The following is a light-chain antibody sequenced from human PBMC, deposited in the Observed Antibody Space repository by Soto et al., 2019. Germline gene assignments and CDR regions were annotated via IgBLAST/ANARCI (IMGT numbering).Light chain of an antibody. CDR1: QGISSY. CDR2: AAS. V-gene: IGKV1-9*01. Sequence: DIQLTQSPSFLSASVGDRVTITCRASQGISSYLAWYQQKPGKAPKLLIYAASTLQSGVPSRFSGSGSGTEFTLTISSLLPEDFATYYCQQLNSYPRALTFGGGTKVDIK. CDR3: QQLNSYPRALT. J-gene: IGKJ4*01.